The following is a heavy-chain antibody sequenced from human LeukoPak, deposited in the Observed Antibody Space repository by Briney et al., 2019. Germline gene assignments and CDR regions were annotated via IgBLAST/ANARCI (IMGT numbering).Heavy chain of an antibody. CDR2: IYRDDSS. CDR3: AKDQKEGNYYDSSGYYSLDYFDY. D-gene: IGHD3-22*01. Sequence: GGSLRLSCAASGFTVTTNYMSWVRQAPGKGLEWVSVIYRDDSSYYADSVKGRFTISRDNSKNTLYLQMNSLRAEDTAVYYCAKDQKEGNYYDSSGYYSLDYFDYWGQGTLVTVSS. V-gene: IGHV3-53*01. CDR1: GFTVTTNY. J-gene: IGHJ4*02.